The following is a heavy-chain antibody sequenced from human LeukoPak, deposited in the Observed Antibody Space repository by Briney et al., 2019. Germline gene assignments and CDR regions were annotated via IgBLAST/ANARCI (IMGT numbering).Heavy chain of an antibody. J-gene: IGHJ4*02. CDR1: GYTFTNYH. D-gene: IGHD6-19*01. V-gene: IGHV1-46*01. CDR2: ITPSDGST. Sequence: ASVKVSCKAPGYTFTNYHIYCVRQAPGQGLEWMGMITPSDGSTNYAQKFQGRITMTRDMSTSTVYMELSSLRSEDTAVYYCARVGGWYQYYFDYWGQGTLVTVSS. CDR3: ARVGGWYQYYFDY.